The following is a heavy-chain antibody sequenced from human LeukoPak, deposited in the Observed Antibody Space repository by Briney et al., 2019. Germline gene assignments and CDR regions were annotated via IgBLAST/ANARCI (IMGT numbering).Heavy chain of an antibody. V-gene: IGHV3-53*01. CDR1: GFTFSSYA. Sequence: GGSLRLSCAASGFTFSSYAMSWVRQAPGKGLEWVSVIYSGGSTYYADSVKGRFTISRDNSKNTLYLQMNSLRAEDTAVYYCASHVDTAMVTVDYWGQGTLVTVSS. J-gene: IGHJ4*02. CDR3: ASHVDTAMVTVDY. CDR2: IYSGGST. D-gene: IGHD5-18*01.